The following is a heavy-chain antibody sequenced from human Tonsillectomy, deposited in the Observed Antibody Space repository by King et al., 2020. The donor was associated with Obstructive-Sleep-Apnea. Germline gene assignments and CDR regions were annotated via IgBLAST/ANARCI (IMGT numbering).Heavy chain of an antibody. CDR1: GYTFISYD. CDR3: ARAPPGANWTTTNWYFDL. J-gene: IGHJ2*01. Sequence: QLVQSGAEVKKPGASVKVSCKASGYTFISYDINWVRQATGQGLEWMGWMNPKSANTGYAQKFQGRVTMTRNTSITTAYMEVSSLGSEDTAVYYCARAPPGANWTTTNWYFDLWGRGTLVTVSS. V-gene: IGHV1-8*01. CDR2: MNPKSANT. D-gene: IGHD1-20*01.